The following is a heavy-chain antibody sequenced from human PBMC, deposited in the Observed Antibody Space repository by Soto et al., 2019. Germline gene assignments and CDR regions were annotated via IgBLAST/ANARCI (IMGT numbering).Heavy chain of an antibody. CDR1: GGTVSTYP. CDR2: IIPILGIA. J-gene: IGHJ4*02. CDR3: ASRSTVVVAATEAFDY. Sequence: QVRLVQSGAEVKKAGASVKVSCGAAGGTVSTYPISWVRHDPGQGREWMGRIIPILGIANYAQKFQGRVTITADKSTSTAYMELSSLRSEDTAVYYCASRSTVVVAATEAFDYWGQGTLVTVSS. V-gene: IGHV1-69*02. D-gene: IGHD2-15*01.